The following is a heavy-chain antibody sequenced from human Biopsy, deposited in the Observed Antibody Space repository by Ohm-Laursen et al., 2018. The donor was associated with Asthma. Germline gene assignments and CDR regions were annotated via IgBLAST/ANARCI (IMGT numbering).Heavy chain of an antibody. Sequence: SLRLSCAASGFVFSQCGMHWVRQGPGKGLEWVALVSSDGHNKYYEDSVKGRFTISRDNSRNRLYLQINSLTVEDSAVYFCARQSGQEYGDSIPFDFWGQGTKVAVSS. D-gene: IGHD3-22*01. CDR1: GFVFSQCG. CDR3: ARQSGQEYGDSIPFDF. V-gene: IGHV3-30*03. J-gene: IGHJ3*01. CDR2: VSSDGHNK.